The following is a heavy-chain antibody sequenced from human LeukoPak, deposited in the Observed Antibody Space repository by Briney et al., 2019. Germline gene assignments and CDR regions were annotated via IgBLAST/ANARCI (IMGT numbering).Heavy chain of an antibody. CDR2: INHSGST. CDR1: GGSFSGYY. Sequence: SETLSLTCAVYGGSFSGYYWSWVRQPPGKGLEWIGEINHSGSTNYNPSLKSRVTISVDTSKNQFSLKLSSVTAADTAVYYCATGRGWYSSSWYEEAFDIWGQGTMVTVSS. CDR3: ATGRGWYSSSWYEEAFDI. V-gene: IGHV4-34*01. D-gene: IGHD6-13*01. J-gene: IGHJ3*02.